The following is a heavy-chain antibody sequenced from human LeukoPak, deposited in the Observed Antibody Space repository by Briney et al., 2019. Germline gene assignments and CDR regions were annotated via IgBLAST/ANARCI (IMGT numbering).Heavy chain of an antibody. CDR2: IYTSGST. CDR3: ARGAYDSSGYYYVSLDY. D-gene: IGHD3-22*01. J-gene: IGHJ4*02. Sequence: SETLSLTCTVSGGSISSYYWSWIRQPAGKGLEWIGRIYTSGSTNYNPSLKSRVTMSVDTSKNQFSLKLSSVTAADTAVYYCARGAYDSSGYYYVSLDYWGQGTLVTVSS. V-gene: IGHV4-4*07. CDR1: GGSISSYY.